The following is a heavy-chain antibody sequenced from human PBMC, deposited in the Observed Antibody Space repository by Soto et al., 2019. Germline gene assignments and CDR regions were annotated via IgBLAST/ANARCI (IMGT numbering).Heavy chain of an antibody. Sequence: SVKVSCKASGGTFSSYAISWLRQAPGQGLEWMGGIIPIFGTANYAQKFQGRVTITADESTSTAYMELSSLRSEDTAVYYCATKPGPGYYYDSSGYTYYFDYWGQGTLVTVSS. J-gene: IGHJ4*02. CDR3: ATKPGPGYYYDSSGYTYYFDY. CDR2: IIPIFGTA. CDR1: GGTFSSYA. V-gene: IGHV1-69*13. D-gene: IGHD3-22*01.